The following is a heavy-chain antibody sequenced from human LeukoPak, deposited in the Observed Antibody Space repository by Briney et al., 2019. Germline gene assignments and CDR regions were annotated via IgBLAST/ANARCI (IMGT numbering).Heavy chain of an antibody. CDR3: ASNSIAVAGKAFDY. CDR1: GFTFSNHG. V-gene: IGHV3-30*02. J-gene: IGHJ4*02. CDR2: IRYDGSNK. D-gene: IGHD6-19*01. Sequence: GGTLRLSCAASGFTFSNHGMNWVRQAPGKGLEWVAFIRYDGSNKYYADSVKGRFTISRDNSKNTLYLQMNSLRAEDTAVYYCASNSIAVAGKAFDYWGQGTLVTVSS.